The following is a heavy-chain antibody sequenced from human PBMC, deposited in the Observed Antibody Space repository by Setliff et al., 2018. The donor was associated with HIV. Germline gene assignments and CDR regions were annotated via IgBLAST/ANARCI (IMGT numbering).Heavy chain of an antibody. CDR2: ISPYNGHT. CDR1: GYRFTTYG. V-gene: IGHV1-18*01. Sequence: GASVKVSCKTSGYRFTTYGISWVRQAPGHGLEGMGWISPYNGHTKSSQTFQGRVTMTIDTSTNSAYMELRSLRSDDTAVYFCARLGSGWSDSYYYAMDVWGQGTTVTVSS. CDR3: ARLGSGWSDSYYYAMDV. D-gene: IGHD6-19*01. J-gene: IGHJ6*02.